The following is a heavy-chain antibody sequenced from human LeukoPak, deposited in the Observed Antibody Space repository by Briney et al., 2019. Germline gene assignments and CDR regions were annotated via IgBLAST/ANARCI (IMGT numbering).Heavy chain of an antibody. V-gene: IGHV4-34*01. D-gene: IGHD3-22*01. J-gene: IGHJ6*03. CDR1: GGSFSGYY. CDR2: INHSGST. CDR3: ARVPTYYDSSGYYFLYYYYMDV. Sequence: PSETLSLTCAVYGGSFSGYYWSWIRQPPGKGLEWIGEINHSGSTNYNPSLKSRVTISVDTSKNQSSLKLSSVTAADTAVYYCARVPTYYDSSGYYFLYYYYMDVWGKGTTVTVSS.